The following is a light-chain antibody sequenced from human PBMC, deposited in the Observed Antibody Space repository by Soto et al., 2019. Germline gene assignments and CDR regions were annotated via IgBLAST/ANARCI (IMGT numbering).Light chain of an antibody. Sequence: ILMTQTPLSLSFTPGQPSSISCKSSQSLLQSDGNTYLYWYLQKPGQPPQLLIYEVSTRVSGVPDRFSGSGSGTDFTLEISRVETDDVGIYYCMQSTQLPPTFGQGTRLEIK. CDR2: EVS. CDR3: MQSTQLPPT. CDR1: QSLLQSDGNTY. J-gene: IGKJ5*01. V-gene: IGKV2D-29*01.